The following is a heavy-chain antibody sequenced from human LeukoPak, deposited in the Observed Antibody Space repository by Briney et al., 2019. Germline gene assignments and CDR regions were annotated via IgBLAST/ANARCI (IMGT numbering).Heavy chain of an antibody. CDR2: IRYDGSNK. Sequence: GGSLRLSCAASGFSFRSYGMHWVRQAPGKGLEWVAFIRYDGSNKYSADSVKGRFTISRDNYKNTLYLQMNSLRAEDTAVYYCSSIPTPYYYYYYMDVWGKGTTVTVSS. CDR1: GFSFRSYG. J-gene: IGHJ6*03. CDR3: SSIPTPYYYYYYMDV. V-gene: IGHV3-30*02. D-gene: IGHD2-2*01.